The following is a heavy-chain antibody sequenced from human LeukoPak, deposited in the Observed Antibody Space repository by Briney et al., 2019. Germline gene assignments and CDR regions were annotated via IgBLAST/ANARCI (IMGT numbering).Heavy chain of an antibody. CDR1: GFTFSSYW. CDR2: IKQDGSEK. D-gene: IGHD1-7*01. Sequence: PGGSLRLSCAASGFTFSSYWMSWVRQAPGKGLEWVANIKQDGSEKYYVDSVKGRFTISRDNAKNSLYLQMNSLRAEDTAVYYCARDQDNWNYGQYYYYYYGMDVWGQGTTVTVSS. J-gene: IGHJ6*02. CDR3: ARDQDNWNYGQYYYYYYGMDV. V-gene: IGHV3-7*01.